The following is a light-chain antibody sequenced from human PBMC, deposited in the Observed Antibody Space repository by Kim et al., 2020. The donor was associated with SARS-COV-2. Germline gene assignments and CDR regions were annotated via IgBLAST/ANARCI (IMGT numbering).Light chain of an antibody. J-gene: IGKJ1*01. V-gene: IGKV1-39*01. Sequence: DIRMTQSPSSLSASVGDRVNISCRASQSISSFLNWYQQRPGRAPNLLIYAASTLQSGVPSRFGGSGSGTDFTLTISSLQPEDFATYYCQQNFATPRTFGQGTKVDIK. CDR1: QSISSF. CDR3: QQNFATPRT. CDR2: AAS.